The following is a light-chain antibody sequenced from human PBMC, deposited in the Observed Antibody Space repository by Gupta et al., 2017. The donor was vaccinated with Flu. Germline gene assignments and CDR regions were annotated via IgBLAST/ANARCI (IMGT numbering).Light chain of an antibody. V-gene: IGLV10-54*04. CDR2: RND. J-gene: IGLJ3*02. CDR3: SAWESSLSVWV. Sequence: GHPPKLLSYRNDKRPSGISERFSASRSRTIASLTITGLQPEDEAVYYCSAWESSLSVWVIGGGTELTVL.